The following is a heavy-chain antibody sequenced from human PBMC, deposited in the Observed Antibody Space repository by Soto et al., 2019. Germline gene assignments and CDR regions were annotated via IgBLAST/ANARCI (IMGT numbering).Heavy chain of an antibody. V-gene: IGHV3-30*18. J-gene: IGHJ4*02. CDR3: AKGVVREPAYFDD. CDR2: ISYDGRNE. CDR1: GFTFSAFA. D-gene: IGHD3-10*01. Sequence: QVQMVESGGGVAQPGGSLRLSCAVSGFTFSAFAMYWVRQAPGKGLEWVALISYDGRNEDYAESVRGRFTISRDNSKNTLYLDMNSLSAEDSAVYFCAKGVVREPAYFDDWGQGNLVTVSS.